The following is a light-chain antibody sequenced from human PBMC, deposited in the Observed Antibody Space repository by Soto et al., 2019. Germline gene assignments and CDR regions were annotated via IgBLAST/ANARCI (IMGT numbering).Light chain of an antibody. CDR1: QRVSGN. CDR3: QQYGSSPPIT. J-gene: IGKJ5*01. V-gene: IGKV3-20*01. CDR2: DAS. Sequence: IVLTQYPATLSVSPGERATLFCRASQRVSGNLAWYQQKPGQAPRLLIYDASNRATGIPARFSGSGSGTDFTLTISRLEPEDFAVYYCQQYGSSPPITFGQGTRLE.